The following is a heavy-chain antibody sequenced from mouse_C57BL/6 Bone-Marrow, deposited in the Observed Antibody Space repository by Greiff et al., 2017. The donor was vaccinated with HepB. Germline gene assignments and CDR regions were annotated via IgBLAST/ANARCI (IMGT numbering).Heavy chain of an antibody. CDR1: GFTFSSYG. V-gene: IGHV5-6*02. CDR3: ARRGY. CDR2: ISSGGSYT. Sequence: EVKVVESGGDLVKPGGSLKLSCAASGFTFSSYGMSWVRQTPDKRLEWVATISSGGSYTYYPDSVKGRFTISRDNAKNTLYLQLSSRKSEDTAMYYCARRGYWGQGTSVTVSS. J-gene: IGHJ4*01.